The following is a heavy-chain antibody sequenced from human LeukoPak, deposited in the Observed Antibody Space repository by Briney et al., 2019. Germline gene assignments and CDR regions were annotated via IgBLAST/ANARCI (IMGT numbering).Heavy chain of an antibody. Sequence: PSETLSLTCTVSGGSISSSSYYWGWIRQPPGKGLEWIGSIYYSGSTYYNPSLKSRVTISVDTSKNQFSLKLSSVTAADTAVYYCARYCSSTSCSGALDYWGQGTLVTVSS. J-gene: IGHJ4*02. V-gene: IGHV4-39*01. D-gene: IGHD2-2*01. CDR2: IYYSGST. CDR1: GGSISSSSYY. CDR3: ARYCSSTSCSGALDY.